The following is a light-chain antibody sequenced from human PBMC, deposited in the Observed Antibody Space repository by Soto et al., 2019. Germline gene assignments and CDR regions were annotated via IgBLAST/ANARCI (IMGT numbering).Light chain of an antibody. Sequence: QSALTQPASVSGSPGQSITISCTGTSSDVGTFNFVSWYQQHPGKAPKLILYEVSKRPSGVSNRFSGSKSGNTASLTMSGLQAEDEADYYCCSYAGSITFVFGTGNKVTVL. J-gene: IGLJ1*01. CDR1: SSDVGTFNF. V-gene: IGLV2-23*02. CDR2: EVS. CDR3: CSYAGSITFV.